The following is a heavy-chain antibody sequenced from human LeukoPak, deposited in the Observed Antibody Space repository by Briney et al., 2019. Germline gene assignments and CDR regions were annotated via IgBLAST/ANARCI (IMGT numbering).Heavy chain of an antibody. V-gene: IGHV3-74*01. J-gene: IGHJ4*02. CDR3: ARVIYSGWQGELSD. D-gene: IGHD6-19*01. CDR1: GFTFSGYW. CDR2: INSDGSTT. Sequence: PGGSLRLSCAASGFTFSGYWMHWVRQAPGKGQVWVSRINSDGSTTSYADSVMGRFTISRDNAKNTLYLQMNSLRAEDTAVYYCARVIYSGWQGELSDWGQGTLVTVSS.